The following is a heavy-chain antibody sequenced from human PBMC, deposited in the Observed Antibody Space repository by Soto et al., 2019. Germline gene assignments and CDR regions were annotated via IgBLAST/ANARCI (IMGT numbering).Heavy chain of an antibody. D-gene: IGHD3-16*01. V-gene: IGHV4-59*01. CDR2: LYYSGST. Sequence: QVQLQESGPGLVKPSETLSLTCTVSGDSISSYYWSWIRQPPGKGLEWIGYLYYSGSTNYNPSLKSRVTISVDTSKNQFSLKLSSVTAADTAVYHCTRSRGGYFDCRGQETLVTVSS. CDR1: GDSISSYY. J-gene: IGHJ4*02. CDR3: TRSRGGYFDC.